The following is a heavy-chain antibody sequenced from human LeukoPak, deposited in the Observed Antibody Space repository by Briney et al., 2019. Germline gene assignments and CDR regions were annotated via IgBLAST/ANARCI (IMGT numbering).Heavy chain of an antibody. CDR1: GDSISSSSYY. CDR2: IYYSGST. Sequence: SETLSLTCTVSGDSISSSSYYWGWIRQPPGKGLEWIGSIYYSGSTYYNPPLKSRVTISVDTSKNQFSLKLSSVTAADTAVYYCASTGDSYGRHRPAHHNWFDPWGQGTLVTVSS. V-gene: IGHV4-39*01. D-gene: IGHD5-18*01. J-gene: IGHJ5*02. CDR3: ASTGDSYGRHRPAHHNWFDP.